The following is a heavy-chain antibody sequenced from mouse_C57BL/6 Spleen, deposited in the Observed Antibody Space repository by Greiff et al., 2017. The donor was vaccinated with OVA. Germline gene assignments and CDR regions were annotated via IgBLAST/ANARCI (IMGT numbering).Heavy chain of an antibody. J-gene: IGHJ3*01. D-gene: IGHD2-1*01. V-gene: IGHV1-55*01. CDR3: AREGPYGNYGAY. CDR2: IYPGSGST. CDR1: GYTFTSYW. Sequence: QVQLQQPGAELVKPGASVKMSCKASGYTFTSYWITWVKQRPGQGLEWIGDIYPGSGSTNYNEKFKSKATLTVDTSSSTAYMQLSSLTSEDSAVYYCAREGPYGNYGAYWGQGTLVTVSA.